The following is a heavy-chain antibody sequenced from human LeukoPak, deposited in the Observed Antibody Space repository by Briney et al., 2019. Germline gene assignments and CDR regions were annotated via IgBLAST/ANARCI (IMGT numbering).Heavy chain of an antibody. CDR1: GGSFSGYY. Sequence: PSETLSLTCTVSGGSFSGYYWSWIRQPPGKGLEWIGEINHSGSTNYNPSLKSRVTISVDTSKNQFSLKLSSVTAADTAVYYCARGRGVVAGYYFDYWGQGTLVTVSS. D-gene: IGHD2-15*01. CDR2: INHSGST. J-gene: IGHJ4*02. CDR3: ARGRGVVAGYYFDY. V-gene: IGHV4-34*01.